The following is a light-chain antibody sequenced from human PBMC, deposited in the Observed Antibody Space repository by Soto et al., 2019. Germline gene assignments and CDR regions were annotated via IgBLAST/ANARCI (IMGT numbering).Light chain of an antibody. Sequence: QSVLTQPPSASGTPGQRVTISCSGSSSNIGSNYVYWYQQLPGTAPKLLIYSNNQRPSGVPDGFSGSKSGTSASLAISGLRSEDEADYYCAAWDDSLSGYVFGTGTKVTVL. V-gene: IGLV1-47*02. CDR2: SNN. CDR1: SSNIGSNY. J-gene: IGLJ1*01. CDR3: AAWDDSLSGYV.